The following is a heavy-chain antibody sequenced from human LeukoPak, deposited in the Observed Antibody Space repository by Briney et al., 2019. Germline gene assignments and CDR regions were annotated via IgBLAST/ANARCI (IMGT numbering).Heavy chain of an antibody. Sequence: SETLSLTCAVYGGSFSGYYWSWIRQPPGKGLEWIGEINHSGSTNYNPSLKSRVTISVDTSKNQFSLRLSSVTAADTAVYYCARGPITMVRGVMGYWGQGTLVTVSS. CDR2: INHSGST. CDR3: ARGPITMVRGVMGY. V-gene: IGHV4-34*01. J-gene: IGHJ4*02. CDR1: GGSFSGYY. D-gene: IGHD3-10*01.